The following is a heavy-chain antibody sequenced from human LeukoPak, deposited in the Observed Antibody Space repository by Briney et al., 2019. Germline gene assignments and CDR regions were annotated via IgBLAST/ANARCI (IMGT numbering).Heavy chain of an antibody. CDR2: ISTYNGKT. V-gene: IGHV1-18*01. Sequence: ASVKVSCKASGYTFTSNSINWVRQAPGQGLEWVGWISTYNGKTGYAQKVQGRVTMTTDTSTSTAYMELRSLRSDDTAVYYCARDRWRDGSSSFDNWGQGTLVTVSS. CDR1: GYTFTSNS. J-gene: IGHJ4*02. CDR3: ARDRWRDGSSSFDN. D-gene: IGHD6-6*01.